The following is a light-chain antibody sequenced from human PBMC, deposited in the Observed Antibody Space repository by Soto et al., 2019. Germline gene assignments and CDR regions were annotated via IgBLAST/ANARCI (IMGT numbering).Light chain of an antibody. CDR1: QSVGTY. CDR2: DAS. J-gene: IGKJ4*01. Sequence: EIVLTQSPATLSLSPGERAILSCRASQSVGTYLAWYQQKPGQAPRLLIYDASNRATGIPARFGGSGPGTDFTLTINSLEPEDFAVYYCQERGGAWLSFGGGTRVDIK. V-gene: IGKV3-11*01. CDR3: QERGGAWLS.